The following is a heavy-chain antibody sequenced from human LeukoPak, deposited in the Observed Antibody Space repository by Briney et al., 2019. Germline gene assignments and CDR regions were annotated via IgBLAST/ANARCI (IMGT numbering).Heavy chain of an antibody. V-gene: IGHV3-23*01. D-gene: IGHD2-8*01. Sequence: GGSLRLSCAASGFTFSSYWMNWVRQAPGKGLEWISTTDSGATSTYYAESVKGRFTISRDNSKNTLYLQMSSLRVEDTAVYYCAKQSYARSLGEGGPGTLVSVSS. CDR2: TDSGATST. J-gene: IGHJ4*02. CDR1: GFTFSSYW. CDR3: AKQSYARSLGE.